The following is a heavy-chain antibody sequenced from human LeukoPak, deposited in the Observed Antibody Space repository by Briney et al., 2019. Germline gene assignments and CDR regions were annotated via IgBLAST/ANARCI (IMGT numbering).Heavy chain of an antibody. CDR1: GFTFRGSA. CDR3: TRIGAYCGGDCYSSIDY. D-gene: IGHD2-21*02. Sequence: GGSLRLSCAASGFTFRGSAMHWVRQASGKGLEWIGRIRSKANSYATAYAASVKGRFTISRDDSKNTAYLQMNSLKTEDTAVYYCTRIGAYCGGDCYSSIDYWGQGTLVTVSS. CDR2: IRSKANSYAT. J-gene: IGHJ4*02. V-gene: IGHV3-73*01.